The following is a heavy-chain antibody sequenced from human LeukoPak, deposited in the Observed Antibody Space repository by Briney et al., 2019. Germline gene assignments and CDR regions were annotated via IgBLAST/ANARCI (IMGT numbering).Heavy chain of an antibody. V-gene: IGHV3-66*01. CDR3: ARDRGIAAAGIVGGEQAFDI. CDR2: IYSGGST. D-gene: IGHD6-13*01. J-gene: IGHJ3*02. Sequence: GGSLRLSCAASGFTVSSNYMSLVRQAPGKGLEWVSVIYSGGSTYYADSVKGRFTISRDNSKNTLYLQMNSLRAEDTAVYYCARDRGIAAAGIVGGEQAFDIWGQGTMVTVSS. CDR1: GFTVSSNY.